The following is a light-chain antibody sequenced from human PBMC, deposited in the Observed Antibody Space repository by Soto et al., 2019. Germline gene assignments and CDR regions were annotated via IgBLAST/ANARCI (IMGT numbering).Light chain of an antibody. CDR3: QQRSNS. Sequence: EIVLTQSPATLSLSPGERATLSCRASQSVSGSLAWYQHKPGRAPRLLIYDASNRATGIPARFNGGGSGTDFTLTISCLEPEDFGVYYCQQRSNSFGGGTKVEI. CDR2: DAS. J-gene: IGKJ4*01. CDR1: QSVSGS. V-gene: IGKV3-11*01.